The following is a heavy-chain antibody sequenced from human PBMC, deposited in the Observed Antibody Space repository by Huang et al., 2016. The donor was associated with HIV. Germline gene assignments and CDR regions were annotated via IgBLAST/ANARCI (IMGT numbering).Heavy chain of an antibody. CDR2: ITYESKTK. Sequence: QVQLVESGGGVVQPGRSLRISCAASGFTFSSYGMHWVHQAPGKGLEWVAVITYESKTKYYADSVKGRFSISRDNSKTTVYLQLNSLRLEDTAVYYCAKGGSAAAVLDFWGQGTLVTVSS. J-gene: IGHJ4*02. V-gene: IGHV3-30*18. CDR1: GFTFSSYG. CDR3: AKGGSAAAVLDF. D-gene: IGHD6-13*01.